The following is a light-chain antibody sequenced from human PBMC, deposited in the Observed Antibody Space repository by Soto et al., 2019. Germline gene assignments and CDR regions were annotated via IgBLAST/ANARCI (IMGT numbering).Light chain of an antibody. CDR3: SSYTSSSTPYV. CDR1: SSDVGGYNY. CDR2: EVS. Sequence: QSVLTQPGSVSGSPGQSINISCTGTSSDVGGYNYVSWYQQHPGKAPKLMIYEVSNRPSGVSNRFSGSKSGNTASLTISGLQAEDEADYYCSSYTSSSTPYVFGTGTKVTVL. J-gene: IGLJ1*01. V-gene: IGLV2-14*01.